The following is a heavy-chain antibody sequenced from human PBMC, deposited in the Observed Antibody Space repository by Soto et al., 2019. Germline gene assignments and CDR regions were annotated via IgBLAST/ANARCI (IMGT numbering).Heavy chain of an antibody. V-gene: IGHV4-30-4*01. CDR2: IYYSGST. J-gene: IGHJ3*02. Sequence: PSETLSLTCTVSGGSISSGDYYWSWIRQPPGKGLEWIGYIYYSGSTYYNPSLKSRVTISVDTSKNQFSLKLSSVTAADTAVYYCARDRAYYCDSSGYYDDAFDIWGQGTMVTVSS. D-gene: IGHD3-22*01. CDR3: ARDRAYYCDSSGYYDDAFDI. CDR1: GGSISSGDYY.